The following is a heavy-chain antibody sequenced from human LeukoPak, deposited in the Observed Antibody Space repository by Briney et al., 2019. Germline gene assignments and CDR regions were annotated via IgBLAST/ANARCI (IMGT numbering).Heavy chain of an antibody. CDR1: GFIFGDYS. Sequence: GGSLRLSCAASGFIFGDYSINWFRQTPGKGLEWVGFIRRKDYGATTEYAASVKGRFIISRDDSRSIAHLQMNSLKTEDTAVYYCTRGTTVTYSDYWGQGTLVTVSS. CDR3: TRGTTVTYSDY. V-gene: IGHV3-49*03. D-gene: IGHD4-17*01. J-gene: IGHJ4*02. CDR2: IRRKDYGATT.